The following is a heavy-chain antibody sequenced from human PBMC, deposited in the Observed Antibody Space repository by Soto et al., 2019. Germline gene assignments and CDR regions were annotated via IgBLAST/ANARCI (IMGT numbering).Heavy chain of an antibody. V-gene: IGHV3-7*05. CDR3: ARIKPITGWSSSWYVGQIPVGNYFDY. CDR1: GFTFSSYW. Sequence: GGSLRLSCAASGFTFSSYWMSWVRQAPGKGLEWVANIKQDGSEKYYVDSVKGRFTISRDNAKNSLYLQMNSLRAEDTAVYYCARIKPITGWSSSWYVGQIPVGNYFDYWGQGTLVTVSS. J-gene: IGHJ4*02. D-gene: IGHD6-13*01. CDR2: IKQDGSEK.